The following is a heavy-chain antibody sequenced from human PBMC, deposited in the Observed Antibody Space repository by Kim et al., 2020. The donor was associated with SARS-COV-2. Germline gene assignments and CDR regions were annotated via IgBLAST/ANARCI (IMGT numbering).Heavy chain of an antibody. Sequence: NYSPSFQGHVTISADKSISTAYLQWSSLKASDTAMYYCAREGWGDNWFDPWGQGTLVTVSS. J-gene: IGHJ5*02. V-gene: IGHV5-10-1*01. D-gene: IGHD1-26*01. CDR3: AREGWGDNWFDP.